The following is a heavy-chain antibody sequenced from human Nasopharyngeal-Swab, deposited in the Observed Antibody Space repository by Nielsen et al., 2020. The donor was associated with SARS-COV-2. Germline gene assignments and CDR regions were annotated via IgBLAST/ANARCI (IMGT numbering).Heavy chain of an antibody. V-gene: IGHV3-30-3*01. Sequence: LSLTCAASGFTFSSYAMHWVRQAPGKGLEWVAVISYDGSNKYYADSVKGRFTISRDNSKNTLYLQMNSLRAEDTAVYYCASAYGGSYWYFDLWGRGTLVIVSS. J-gene: IGHJ2*01. CDR1: GFTFSSYA. CDR2: ISYDGSNK. D-gene: IGHD4-23*01. CDR3: ASAYGGSYWYFDL.